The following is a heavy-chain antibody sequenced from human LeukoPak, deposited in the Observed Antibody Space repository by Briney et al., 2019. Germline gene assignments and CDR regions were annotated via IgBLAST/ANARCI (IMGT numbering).Heavy chain of an antibody. Sequence: SETLSLTCTVSGGSISSGGYYWSWIRQPPGKGLEWIGYIYHSGSTYYNPSLKSRVTISVDRSKNQFSLKLSSVTAADTAVYYCARDGLGSGATSAGYWGQGTLVTVSS. J-gene: IGHJ4*02. CDR3: ARDGLGSGATSAGY. D-gene: IGHD6-19*01. CDR2: IYHSGST. V-gene: IGHV4-30-2*01. CDR1: GGSISSGGYY.